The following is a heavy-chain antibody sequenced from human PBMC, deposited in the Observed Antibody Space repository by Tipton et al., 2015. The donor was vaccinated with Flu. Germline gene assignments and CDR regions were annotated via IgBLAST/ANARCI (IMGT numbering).Heavy chain of an antibody. V-gene: IGHV3-33*03. CDR3: AKERLSNSFGYGGYGLDV. Sequence: SLRLSCAASQFIFSDYGMHWVRQAPGKGLEWVTVISYDGSESVYADSVKGRISVSRDNARNTVYLKLNSLRVEDRAVYYCAKERLSNSFGYGGYGLDVWGQGTTVSVS. CDR2: ISYDGSES. J-gene: IGHJ6*02. D-gene: IGHD5-18*01. CDR1: QFIFSDYG.